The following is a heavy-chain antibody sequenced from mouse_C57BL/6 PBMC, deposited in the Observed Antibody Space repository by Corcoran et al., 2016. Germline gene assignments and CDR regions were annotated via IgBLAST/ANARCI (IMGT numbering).Heavy chain of an antibody. CDR3: ARGGYYYQDFDY. Sequence: EVQLQQSGPELVKPGASVKISCKASGYTFTDYYMNWVKQSHGKSLEWIGDINPNNGGTSYNQKFKGKATLTVDKSSSTAYMELRSLTSEDSAVYYCARGGYYYQDFDYWGQGTTLTVSS. V-gene: IGHV1-26*01. D-gene: IGHD2-1*01. CDR1: GYTFTDYY. CDR2: INPNNGGT. J-gene: IGHJ2*01.